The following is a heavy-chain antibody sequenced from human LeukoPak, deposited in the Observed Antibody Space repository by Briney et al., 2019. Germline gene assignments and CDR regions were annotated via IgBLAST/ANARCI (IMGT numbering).Heavy chain of an antibody. V-gene: IGHV3-49*04. Sequence: GGSLRLSCTASGFTFGDYAMSWVRQAPGKGLEWVGFIRSKAYGGTTEYAASVKGRFTISRDDSKSIAYLQMNSLKTEDTAVYYCTRVSRVRGVIFAFDYWGQGTLVTVAS. CDR3: TRVSRVRGVIFAFDY. CDR1: GFTFGDYA. J-gene: IGHJ4*02. CDR2: IRSKAYGGTT. D-gene: IGHD3-10*01.